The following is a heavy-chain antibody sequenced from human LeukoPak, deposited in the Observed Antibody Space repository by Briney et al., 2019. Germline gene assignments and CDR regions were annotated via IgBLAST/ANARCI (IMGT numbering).Heavy chain of an antibody. CDR1: GFTFSSYW. V-gene: IGHV3-7*03. CDR3: ARAGGGVFDY. J-gene: IGHJ4*02. CDR2: IKQDGSEK. Sequence: GGSLRLSCVDSGFTFSSYWMSWVRQAPGKGLEWVANIKQDGSEKYYVDSMKGRFTISRDNAKNSLYLQMNSLRAEDTAVYYCARAGGGVFDYWGQGTLVTVSS. D-gene: IGHD3-16*01.